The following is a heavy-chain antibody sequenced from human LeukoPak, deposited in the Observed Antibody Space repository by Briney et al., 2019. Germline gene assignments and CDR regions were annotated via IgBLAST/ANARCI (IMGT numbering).Heavy chain of an antibody. D-gene: IGHD2-2*01. V-gene: IGHV3-7*01. Sequence: PGGSLRLSCAASGFTFSSYWMSWVRQAPGKGLEWVANMNQDGSEKYYVDSVKGRFTISRDNAKNSLYLQMNSLRAEDTAVYYCTRDSSCYDYWGQGTLVTVS. CDR2: MNQDGSEK. CDR3: TRDSSCYDY. CDR1: GFTFSSYW. J-gene: IGHJ4*02.